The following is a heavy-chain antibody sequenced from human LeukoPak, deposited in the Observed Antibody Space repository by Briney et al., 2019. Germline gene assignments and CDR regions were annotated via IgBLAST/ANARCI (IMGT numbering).Heavy chain of an antibody. Sequence: ESGPTLVNPTQTLTLTCTFSGFSLSTSGMCVSWIRQPPGKALEWLARIDWDDDKYYSTSLKTRPTISKDTSKNQVVLTMTNMDPVDTATYYCARILCYGDFNWFDPWGQGTLVTVSS. J-gene: IGHJ5*02. D-gene: IGHD4-17*01. CDR3: ARILCYGDFNWFDP. V-gene: IGHV2-70*11. CDR1: GFSLSTSGMC. CDR2: IDWDDDK.